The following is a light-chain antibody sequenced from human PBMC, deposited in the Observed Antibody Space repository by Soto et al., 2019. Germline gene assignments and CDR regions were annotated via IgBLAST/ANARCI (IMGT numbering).Light chain of an antibody. V-gene: IGKV1-17*01. CDR2: DAT. CDR3: LQHNNYPPIT. CDR1: QGIRND. Sequence: DIQMTQSPSSLSASVGDRVTITCRASQGIRNDLAWYQQKPGKAPKRLIYDATSLQSGVPSRFSGSGSGTEFTLTISSLQPEDFAGYYCLQHNNYPPITFGQGTRLEIK. J-gene: IGKJ5*01.